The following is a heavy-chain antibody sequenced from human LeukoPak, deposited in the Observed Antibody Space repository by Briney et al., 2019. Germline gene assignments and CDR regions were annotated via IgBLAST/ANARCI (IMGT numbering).Heavy chain of an antibody. V-gene: IGHV1-2*02. CDR3: AREGRSYQQDAFDI. CDR1: GYTFTDYY. Sequence: GASVKVSRKASGYTFTDYYMYWVRQGPAQGLEGKGWVSANSFDRNYAQQFEGRVTMTRDTSISTAYMALSRLRSADTAVSYCAREGRSYQQDAFDIWGQGTMVTVSS. CDR2: VSANSFDR. D-gene: IGHD1-26*01. J-gene: IGHJ3*02.